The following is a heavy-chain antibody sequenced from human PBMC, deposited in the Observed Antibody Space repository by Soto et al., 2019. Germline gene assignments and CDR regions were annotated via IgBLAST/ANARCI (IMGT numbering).Heavy chain of an antibody. D-gene: IGHD3-22*01. CDR2: MSPNGDNT. CDR1: GYSFSRYD. V-gene: IGHV1-8*01. Sequence: QVQLVQSGAEVKKPGASVKVSCKASGYSFSRYDINWVRQATGQGLEWMGWMSPNGDNTGYAPKFKGRVTMTRDTSIGTAYMELSSLTSDDTARYYCARAHLELDTSGSLELWGQGTMVTVSS. J-gene: IGHJ4*02. CDR3: ARAHLELDTSGSLEL.